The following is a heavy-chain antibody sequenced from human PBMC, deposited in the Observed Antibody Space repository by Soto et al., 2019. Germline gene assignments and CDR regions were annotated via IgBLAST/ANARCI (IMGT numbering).Heavy chain of an antibody. Sequence: QLQLQESGPGLVKPSETLSLTCTVSGGSISSSSYYWGWIRQPPGKGLEWIGSIYYSGSTYYNPSLKSRVTISVDTSKNQFSLKLSSVTAADTAVYYCARRSSSWSHFDYWGQGTLVTVSS. CDR3: ARRSSSWSHFDY. V-gene: IGHV4-39*01. CDR2: IYYSGST. D-gene: IGHD6-13*01. CDR1: GGSISSSSYY. J-gene: IGHJ4*02.